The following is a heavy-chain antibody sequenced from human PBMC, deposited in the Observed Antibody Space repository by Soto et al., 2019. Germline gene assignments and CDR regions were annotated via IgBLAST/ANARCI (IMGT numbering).Heavy chain of an antibody. CDR1: GYNFTSYW. CDR2: IYPGDSDT. CDR3: ARFPNYDILPGSTRGWFDP. V-gene: IGHV5-51*01. Sequence: GELMKVSCKGAGYNFTSYWSRWVRQMPGKGLEWMGIIYPGDSDTRYSPSFQGQVTISADKSISTAYLQWSSLKASDTAMYYCARFPNYDILPGSTRGWFDPWGQGTLVNVSS. D-gene: IGHD3-9*01. J-gene: IGHJ5*02.